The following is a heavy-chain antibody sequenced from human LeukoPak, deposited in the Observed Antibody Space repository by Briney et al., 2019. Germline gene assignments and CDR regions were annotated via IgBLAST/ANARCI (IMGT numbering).Heavy chain of an antibody. CDR2: IRYDGSNK. J-gene: IGHJ4*02. D-gene: IGHD6-13*01. V-gene: IGHV3-30*02. CDR1: GFTFSSYG. Sequence: GGSLRLSCEASGFTFSSYGMHWVRQAPGKGLEWVAFIRYDGSNKYYADSVKGRFTISRDNSKNTLYLQMNSLRVEDTALYYCAKAQGYAASWSPFDYWGQGTLVTVSS. CDR3: AKAQGYAASWSPFDY.